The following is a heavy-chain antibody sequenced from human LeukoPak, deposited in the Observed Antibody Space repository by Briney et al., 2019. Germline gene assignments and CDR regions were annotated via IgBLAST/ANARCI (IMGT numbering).Heavy chain of an antibody. CDR3: AREDVVPAAMMDY. CDR1: GFSFTSHA. CDR2: ITGTGGST. V-gene: IGHV3-23*01. Sequence: GGSLRLSCGAAGFSFTSHALTWVRQAPGKGLEWVSTITGTGGSTYYADSVKGRFTISRDNSKNTVSLQMNSLRAEDTAVYYCAREDVVPAAMMDYWGQGSQVTVSS. D-gene: IGHD2-2*01. J-gene: IGHJ4*02.